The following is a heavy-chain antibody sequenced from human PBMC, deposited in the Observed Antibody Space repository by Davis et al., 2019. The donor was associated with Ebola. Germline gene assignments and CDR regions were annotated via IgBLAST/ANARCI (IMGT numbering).Heavy chain of an antibody. J-gene: IGHJ4*02. CDR1: GGSFSGYY. V-gene: IGHV4-34*01. CDR2: INHSGST. CDR3: ARGDPGYSSSWYRGADY. Sequence: MPSETLSLTCAVYGGSFSGYYWSWIRQPPGKGLEWIGEINHSGSTNYNPSLKSRVTISVDTSKNQFSLKLSSVTAADTAVYYCARGDPGYSSSWYRGADYWGRGTLVTVSS. D-gene: IGHD6-13*01.